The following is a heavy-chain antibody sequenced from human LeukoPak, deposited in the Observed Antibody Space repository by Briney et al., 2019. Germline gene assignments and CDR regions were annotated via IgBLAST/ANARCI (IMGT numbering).Heavy chain of an antibody. D-gene: IGHD3-22*01. CDR3: ARKKYYYDSSGYYYYLYYFDY. V-gene: IGHV1-18*01. Sequence: GASVKVSCKASGYTFTSYGISWVRQAPGQGLEWMGWISAYNGNTNYAQKLQGRVTMTTDTSTSTAYMELRSLRSDDTAVYYCARKKYYYDSSGYYYYLYYFDYWGQGTLVTVSS. J-gene: IGHJ4*02. CDR2: ISAYNGNT. CDR1: GYTFTSYG.